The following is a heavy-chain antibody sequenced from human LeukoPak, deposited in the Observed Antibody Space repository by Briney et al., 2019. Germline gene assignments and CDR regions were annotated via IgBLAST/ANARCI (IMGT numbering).Heavy chain of an antibody. CDR1: GFTFSSYG. V-gene: IGHV3-23*01. J-gene: IGHJ6*03. CDR2: ISPSGRNT. D-gene: IGHD3-22*01. Sequence: GGTLRFSCAASGFTFSSYGMSWVRQAPGRGLEWVSAISPSGRNTHYADSVKGRFIISRDNSKNMLYLQMSSLRAEDTAVYYCAKGGSDSSGYYSLYYYYYMDVWGKGTTVTISS. CDR3: AKGGSDSSGYYSLYYYYYMDV.